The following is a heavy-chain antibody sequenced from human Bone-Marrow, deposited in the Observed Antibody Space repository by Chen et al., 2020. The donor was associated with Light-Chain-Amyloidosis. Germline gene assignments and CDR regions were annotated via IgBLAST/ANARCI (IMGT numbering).Heavy chain of an antibody. D-gene: IGHD2-15*01. CDR1: GFTVGSNY. CDR2: IYSGGST. CDR3: ARVRVAARRRDLYYFDY. V-gene: IGHV3-53*01. Sequence: EVQLVESGGGLIQPGGSLRLSCAASGFTVGSNYMSWVRQAPGKGLEWVSVIYSGGSTYYADSVKGRFTISRDNSKNTLYLQMNSLRAEDTAVYYCARVRVAARRRDLYYFDYWGQGTLVTVSS. J-gene: IGHJ4*02.